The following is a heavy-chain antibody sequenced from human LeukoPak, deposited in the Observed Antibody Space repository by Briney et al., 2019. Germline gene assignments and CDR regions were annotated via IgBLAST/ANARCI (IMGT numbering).Heavy chain of an antibody. CDR3: ARAKVTMVRGVIITGDAFDI. V-gene: IGHV4-30-2*01. Sequence: SETLSLTCAVSGGSISSGGYSWSWIRQPPGKGLEWIGYIYHSGSTYYNPSLKSRVTISVDRSKNQFSLKLSSVTAADTAVYYCARAKVTMVRGVIITGDAFDIWGQGTMVTVSS. J-gene: IGHJ3*02. CDR2: IYHSGST. D-gene: IGHD3-10*01. CDR1: GGSISSGGYS.